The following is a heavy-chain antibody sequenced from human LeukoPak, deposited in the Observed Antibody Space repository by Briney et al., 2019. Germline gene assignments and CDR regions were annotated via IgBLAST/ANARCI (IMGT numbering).Heavy chain of an antibody. V-gene: IGHV4-59*01. CDR2: IYYSGST. CDR3: ARSSVAGSDY. J-gene: IGHJ4*02. Sequence: SETLSLTCTVSGGSISSYYWSWIRQPPGKGLEWIGYIYYSGSTNYNPSLKSRVTISVDTSMNQFSLKLSSVTAADTAVYYCARSSVAGSDYWGQGTLVTVSS. CDR1: GGSISSYY. D-gene: IGHD6-6*01.